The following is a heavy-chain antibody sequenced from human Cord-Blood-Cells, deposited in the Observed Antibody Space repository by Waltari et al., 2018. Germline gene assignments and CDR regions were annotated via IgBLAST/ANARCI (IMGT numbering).Heavy chain of an antibody. Sequence: QVQLQQWGAGLLKPSETLSLTCAVYGGSFSGYYWSWISQPPGKGLEWIGEINHSGSTNSHPSLKRRVTISVDTSKNQFSLKLSSVTAADTAVYYCARGAGEYSSSSFDYWGQGTLVTVSS. D-gene: IGHD6-6*01. CDR3: ARGAGEYSSSSFDY. CDR2: INHSGST. V-gene: IGHV4-34*01. J-gene: IGHJ4*02. CDR1: GGSFSGYY.